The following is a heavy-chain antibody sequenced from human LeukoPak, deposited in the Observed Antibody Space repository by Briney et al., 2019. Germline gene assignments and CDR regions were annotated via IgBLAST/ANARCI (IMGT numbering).Heavy chain of an antibody. CDR3: ARAPHGSGCDY. D-gene: IGHD6-19*01. CDR2: TYYRSKWYN. Sequence: SQTLSLTCAISGDSVASNGATWIWIRQSPSRGLEWLGRTYYRSKWYNDYAVSFQGRISVNPDTAKNQFSLQLNSVTPDDTALYYCARAPHGSGCDYWGQGTLVTVSS. J-gene: IGHJ4*02. V-gene: IGHV6-1*01. CDR1: GDSVASNGAT.